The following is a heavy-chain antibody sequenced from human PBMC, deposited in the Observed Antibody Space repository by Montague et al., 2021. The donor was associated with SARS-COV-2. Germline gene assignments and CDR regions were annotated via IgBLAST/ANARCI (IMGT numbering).Heavy chain of an antibody. CDR2: ISSSSYI. CDR1: GFTFSSYS. V-gene: IGHV3-21*01. D-gene: IGHD3-9*01. Sequence: SLRLSCAASGFTFSSYSMNWVHQAPGKGLEWVSSISSSSYIYYADSVKGRFTISRDNAKNSLYLQMNSLRAEDTAVYYCARGKHYDILTGYPNPFDYWGQGTLVTVSS. J-gene: IGHJ4*02. CDR3: ARGKHYDILTGYPNPFDY.